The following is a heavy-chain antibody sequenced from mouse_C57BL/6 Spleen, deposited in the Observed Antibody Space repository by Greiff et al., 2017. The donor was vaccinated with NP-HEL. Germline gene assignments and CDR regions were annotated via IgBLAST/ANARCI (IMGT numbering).Heavy chain of an antibody. D-gene: IGHD2-4*01. CDR2: ISSGSSTI. Sequence: EVKLMESGGGLVKPGGSLKLSCAASGFTFSDYGMHWVRQAPEKGLEWVAYISSGSSTIYYADTMKGRFTISRDNAKNALFLQMTSLRSEDTAMYYCARPYDYDVYWYFDVWGTGTTVTVSS. CDR1: GFTFSDYG. J-gene: IGHJ1*03. V-gene: IGHV5-17*01. CDR3: ARPYDYDVYWYFDV.